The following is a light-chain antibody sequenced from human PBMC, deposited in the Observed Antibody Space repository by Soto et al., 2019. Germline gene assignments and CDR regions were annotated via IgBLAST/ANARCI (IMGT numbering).Light chain of an antibody. J-gene: IGLJ1*01. CDR1: SSDVGAYIY. CDR2: EVT. Sequence: QSALTQPASVSGSPGQSITISCTGTSSDVGAYIYVSWYQHHPGKVPKLLIYEVTNRPSGVSDRFSGSKSGNTASLTISGLQAEDEADYYCSSKRDSSTLFVFGTGTKVTVL. V-gene: IGLV2-14*01. CDR3: SSKRDSSTLFV.